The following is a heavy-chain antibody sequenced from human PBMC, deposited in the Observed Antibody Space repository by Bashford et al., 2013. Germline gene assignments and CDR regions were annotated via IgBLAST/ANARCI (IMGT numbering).Heavy chain of an antibody. CDR1: GGSISSSYY. J-gene: IGHJ5*02. D-gene: IGHD3-10*01. V-gene: IGHV4-39*01. CDR3: ARHPPYFYGSQRSFDP. Sequence: SETLSLTCSVSGGSISSSYYWGWIRQPPGKGLEWIASISYSGSTYHNPTLKRRVTISVDTSENHFSLRLSSVTATDTAVYYCARHPPYFYGSQRSFDPWGQGTLVTVSS. CDR2: ISYSGST.